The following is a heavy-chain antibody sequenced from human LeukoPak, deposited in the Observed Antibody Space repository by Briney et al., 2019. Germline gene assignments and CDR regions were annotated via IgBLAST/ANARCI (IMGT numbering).Heavy chain of an antibody. Sequence: ASATVSCKASGYTFTGYYMHWVRQAPGQGLEWMGWVNPNSGGTNYAQKFQGRVTMTRDTSISTAYMELSRLRSDDTAVYYCARLVRITGTSYNWFDPWGQGTLVTVSS. V-gene: IGHV1-2*02. CDR2: VNPNSGGT. CDR3: ARLVRITGTSYNWFDP. D-gene: IGHD1-20*01. J-gene: IGHJ5*02. CDR1: GYTFTGYY.